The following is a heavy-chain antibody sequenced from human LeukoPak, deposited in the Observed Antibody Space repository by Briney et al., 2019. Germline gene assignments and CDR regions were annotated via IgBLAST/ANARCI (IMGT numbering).Heavy chain of an antibody. Sequence: SETLSLTCTVSGGSISSYYWSWIRQPAGKGLEWIGRIYTSGSTNYNPSLKSRVTMSVDTSKNQFSLKLSSVTAADTAVYYCAREDIVVVPAAHYYYYYMGVWGKGTTVTVSS. CDR2: IYTSGST. J-gene: IGHJ6*03. CDR1: GGSISSYY. V-gene: IGHV4-4*07. CDR3: AREDIVVVPAAHYYYYYMGV. D-gene: IGHD2-2*01.